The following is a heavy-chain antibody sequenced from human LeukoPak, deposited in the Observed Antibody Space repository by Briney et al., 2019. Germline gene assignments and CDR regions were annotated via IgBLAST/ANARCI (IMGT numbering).Heavy chain of an antibody. CDR1: GGSISSYY. V-gene: IGHV4-59*12. J-gene: IGHJ4*02. D-gene: IGHD3-9*01. CDR2: IYYSGST. Sequence: SETLSLTCTVSGGSISSYYWSWIRQPPGKGLEWIGYIYYSGSTNYNPSLKSRVTISVDTSKNQFSLKPSSVTAADTAVYYCARGYLYFDWFDYWGQGTLVTVSS. CDR3: ARGYLYFDWFDY.